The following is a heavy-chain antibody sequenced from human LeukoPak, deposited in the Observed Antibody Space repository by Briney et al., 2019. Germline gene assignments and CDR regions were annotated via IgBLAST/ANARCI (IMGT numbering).Heavy chain of an antibody. D-gene: IGHD3-10*01. CDR2: ISGSGGST. CDR1: GFTFSSYA. Sequence: PGGSLRLSCAASGFTFSSYAMSWVRQAPGKGLEWVSAISGSGGSTYYADSVKGRFTISRDNSKNTLYLQMNSLRAEDTAVYYCAKKYDGSDRMYLYDYWGQGTLVTVSS. J-gene: IGHJ4*02. V-gene: IGHV3-23*01. CDR3: AKKYDGSDRMYLYDY.